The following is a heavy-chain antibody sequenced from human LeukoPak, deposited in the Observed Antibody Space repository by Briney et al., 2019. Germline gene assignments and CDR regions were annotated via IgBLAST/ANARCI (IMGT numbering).Heavy chain of an antibody. J-gene: IGHJ4*02. D-gene: IGHD5-12*01. CDR3: ASRGYSRYDYGQGYFDY. CDR2: IIPIFGTA. V-gene: IGHV1-69*13. Sequence: SVKVSCNASGGTFSSYAISWVRQAPGQGLEWMGAIIPIFGTANYAQKFQGRVTITADESTSTAYMELSSLRSEDTAVYYCASRGYSRYDYGQGYFDYWGQGTLVTVSS. CDR1: GGTFSSYA.